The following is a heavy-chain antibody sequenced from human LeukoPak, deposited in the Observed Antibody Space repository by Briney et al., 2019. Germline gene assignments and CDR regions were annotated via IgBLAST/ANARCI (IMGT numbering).Heavy chain of an antibody. CDR3: AYGSGSYYNPPAG. Sequence: GRSLRLSCAASGFTFSSYAMHWVRQAPGKGLEWVAVISYDGSNKYYADSVKGRFTISRDNSKNTLYLQMNSLRAEDTAVYYCAYGSGSYYNPPAGWGQGTLVTVSS. CDR1: GFTFSSYA. J-gene: IGHJ4*02. V-gene: IGHV3-30*04. CDR2: ISYDGSNK. D-gene: IGHD3-10*01.